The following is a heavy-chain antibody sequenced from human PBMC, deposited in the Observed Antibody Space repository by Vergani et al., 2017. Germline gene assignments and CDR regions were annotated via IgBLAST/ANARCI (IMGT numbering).Heavy chain of an antibody. D-gene: IGHD4-23*01. V-gene: IGHV4-39*07. J-gene: IGHJ6*02. CDR3: ARDPVVVTQHYYYYGMDV. Sequence: QLQLQESGPGLVKPSETLSLTCTVSGGSISSSSYYWGWIRQPPGKGLEWIGSIYYSGSTYYNPSLKSRVTISVDTSKNQFSLKLSSVTAADTAVYYCARDPVVVTQHYYYYGMDVWGQGP. CDR1: GGSISSSSYY. CDR2: IYYSGST.